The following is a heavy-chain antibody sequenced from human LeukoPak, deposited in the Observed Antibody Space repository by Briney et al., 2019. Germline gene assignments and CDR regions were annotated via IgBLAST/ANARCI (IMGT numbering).Heavy chain of an antibody. V-gene: IGHV4-39*01. CDR1: GGSISSSSYY. D-gene: IGHD6-13*01. CDR3: ARQGPLAAAGQFDY. CDR2: IYYSGST. Sequence: SETLSLTCTVSGGSISSSSYYWGWIRQPPGKGLEWIGSIYYSGSTYYNPSLKSRVTISVDTSKNQFSLKLSSVTVADTAVYYCARQGPLAAAGQFDYWGQGTLVTVSS. J-gene: IGHJ4*02.